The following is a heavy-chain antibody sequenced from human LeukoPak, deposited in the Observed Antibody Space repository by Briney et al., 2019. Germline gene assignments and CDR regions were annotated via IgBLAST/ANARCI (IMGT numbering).Heavy chain of an antibody. CDR3: ARDPLEQRITAPPDY. CDR2: INTNTGNP. CDR1: GYTFTSYA. Sequence: GASVKVSCKASGYTFTSYAMNWVRQAPGQGLEWMGWINTNTGNPTYAQGFTGRFVFSLDTSVSTAYLQISSLKAEDTAVYYCARDPLEQRITAPPDYWGQGTLVTVSS. V-gene: IGHV7-4-1*02. D-gene: IGHD1/OR15-1a*01. J-gene: IGHJ4*02.